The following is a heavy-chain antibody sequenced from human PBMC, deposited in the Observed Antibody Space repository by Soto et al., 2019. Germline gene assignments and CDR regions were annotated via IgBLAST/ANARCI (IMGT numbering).Heavy chain of an antibody. CDR2: INSDGTTT. Sequence: EVQLLESGGGRVQPGESLRLSRAASGFTFSNYWVHWVRQAPGKGLVWVSRINSDGTTTTYADSVKGRFTISRDNAKNTAYLQMNSLRAEDTAVYYCARGGTFYYDNSGHYPVWGQGTLVTVSS. CDR3: ARGGTFYYDNSGHYPV. D-gene: IGHD3-22*01. J-gene: IGHJ4*02. CDR1: GFTFSNYW. V-gene: IGHV3-74*01.